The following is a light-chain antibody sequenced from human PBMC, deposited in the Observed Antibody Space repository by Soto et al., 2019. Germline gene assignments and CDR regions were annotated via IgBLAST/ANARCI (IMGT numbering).Light chain of an antibody. CDR2: DVS. V-gene: IGLV2-14*01. J-gene: IGLJ2*01. Sequence: QSALTQPASVSGSPGQSITISCTGTSSDVGGYNYVSWYQQHPGKAPKLMIYDVSNRPSGVSNRFSGSKSGNTASLTISGLQAEDEADYYCSSYTSSSTPYVVFGVWTKVTVL. CDR1: SSDVGGYNY. CDR3: SSYTSSSTPYVV.